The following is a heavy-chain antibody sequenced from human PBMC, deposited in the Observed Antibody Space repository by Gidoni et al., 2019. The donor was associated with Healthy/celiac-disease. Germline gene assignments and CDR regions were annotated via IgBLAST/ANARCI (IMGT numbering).Heavy chain of an antibody. V-gene: IGHV4-30-4*01. CDR2: IYYSGST. J-gene: IGHJ6*02. CDR1: GGSISSGDYY. Sequence: QVQLQESGPGLVKPSQTLSLTCTVSGGSISSGDYYWSWIRQPPGKGLEWIGYIYYSGSTDYNPSLKSRVTISVDTSKNQFSLKLSSVTAADTAVYYCARDRDSVTTVSGPDYYYYYGMDVWGQGTTVTVSS. CDR3: ARDRDSVTTVSGPDYYYYYGMDV. D-gene: IGHD4-17*01.